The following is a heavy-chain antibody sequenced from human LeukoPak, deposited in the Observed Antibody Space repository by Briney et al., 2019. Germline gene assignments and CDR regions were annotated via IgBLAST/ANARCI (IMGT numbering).Heavy chain of an antibody. J-gene: IGHJ6*03. D-gene: IGHD6-19*01. V-gene: IGHV1-2*02. CDR1: GYTFTGYY. Sequence: ASVKVSCKASGYTFTGYYMHWVRQAPRQGLGWMGWINPNSGGTNYAQKFQGRVTITRDTSISTAYMELGRLRSDDTAVYYCARGEQWLAPYYYYYMDVWGKGTTVTVSS. CDR3: ARGEQWLAPYYYYYMDV. CDR2: INPNSGGT.